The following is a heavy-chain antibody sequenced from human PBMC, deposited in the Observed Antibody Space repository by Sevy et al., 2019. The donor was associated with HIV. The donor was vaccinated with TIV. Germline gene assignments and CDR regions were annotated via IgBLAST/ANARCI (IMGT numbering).Heavy chain of an antibody. J-gene: IGHJ6*02. V-gene: IGHV3-7*01. CDR2: INQDGSEI. CDR1: GISISSHW. CDR3: ARAMGV. Sequence: GGSLRLSCVGAGISISSHWMNWVRQSPGKGLEWVANINQDGSEIYYVGSVKGRFTFSRDNARNSGYVQMHSLSVEDSGVYYCARAMGVWGQGTTVTVSS.